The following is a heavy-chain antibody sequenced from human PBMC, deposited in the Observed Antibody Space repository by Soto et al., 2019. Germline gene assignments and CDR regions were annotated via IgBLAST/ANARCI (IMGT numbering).Heavy chain of an antibody. CDR3: ARGIVVVVAATHDYYYYGMDV. J-gene: IGHJ6*02. CDR2: IIPIFGTA. Sequence: ASVKVSCKASGGTFSSYAISWVRQAPGQGLEWMGGIIPIFGTANYAQKFQGRVTITADESTSTAYMELSSLRSEDTAVYYCARGIVVVVAATHDYYYYGMDVWGQGTTVTVSS. D-gene: IGHD2-15*01. CDR1: GGTFSSYA. V-gene: IGHV1-69*13.